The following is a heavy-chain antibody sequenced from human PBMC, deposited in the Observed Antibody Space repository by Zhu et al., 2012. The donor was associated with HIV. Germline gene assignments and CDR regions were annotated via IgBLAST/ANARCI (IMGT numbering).Heavy chain of an antibody. V-gene: IGHV3-74*01. J-gene: IGHJ4*02. CDR2: VNSDGSST. Sequence: EVQLVESGGGLVQPGGSLRLSCAASGFTFSSYWMHWVRQAPGKGLVWVSRVNSDGSSTSYADSVKGRFTISRDNAKNTLYLQMNSLRAEDTAVYYCARGDTLYYDSSGYEYWGQGTLVTVSS. CDR1: GFTFSSYW. D-gene: IGHD3-22*01. CDR3: ARGDTLYYDSSGYEY.